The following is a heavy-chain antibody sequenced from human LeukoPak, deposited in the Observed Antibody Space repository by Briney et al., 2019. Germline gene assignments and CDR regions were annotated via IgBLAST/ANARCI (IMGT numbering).Heavy chain of an antibody. J-gene: IGHJ4*02. CDR1: GFTFSSYG. Sequence: PGGSLRLSCAASGFTFSSYGMSWVRQAPGKGLEWVSSISSSSSYIYYADSVKGRFTISRDNAKNSLYLQMNSLRAEDTAVYYCARDGVGAYAYWGQGTLVTVSS. CDR3: ARDGVGAYAY. D-gene: IGHD1-26*01. CDR2: ISSSSSYI. V-gene: IGHV3-21*01.